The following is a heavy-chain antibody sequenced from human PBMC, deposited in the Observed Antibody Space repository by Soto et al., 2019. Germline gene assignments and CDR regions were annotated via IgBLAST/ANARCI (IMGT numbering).Heavy chain of an antibody. CDR3: ARVVGALGHWVDP. CDR2: ISAYNGNT. J-gene: IGHJ5*02. V-gene: IGHV1-18*01. D-gene: IGHD1-26*01. Sequence: QVQLVQSGGEVKKPGASVKVSCKASGYTFTSYGISWVRQAPGQGLEWMGRISAYNGNTNYAQKPXXRXXMTTDTSTSTAYMELRSLRSDDTAVYYCARVVGALGHWVDPWGQGTLVTVSS. CDR1: GYTFTSYG.